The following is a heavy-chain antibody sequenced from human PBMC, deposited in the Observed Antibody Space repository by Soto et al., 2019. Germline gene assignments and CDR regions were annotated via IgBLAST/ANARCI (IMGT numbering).Heavy chain of an antibody. J-gene: IGHJ4*02. D-gene: IGHD3-3*01. Sequence: GGSLRLSCAASGFTFSSYGMHWVRQAPGKGLEWVAVISYDGNNRYYGDSVKGRFTISRDNSKNTVYLQMNSLRVEDTAVYYCASTWSGYYYFDSWGQGTLVTVSS. CDR1: GFTFSSYG. CDR2: ISYDGNNR. CDR3: ASTWSGYYYFDS. V-gene: IGHV3-30*03.